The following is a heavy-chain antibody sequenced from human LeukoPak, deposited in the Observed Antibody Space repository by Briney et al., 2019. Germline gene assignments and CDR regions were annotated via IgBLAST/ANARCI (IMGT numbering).Heavy chain of an antibody. Sequence: SETLSLTCTVSGGSISSSSYYWGWIRQPPGKGLEWIGSIYYSGSTYYNPSLKSRVTISVDTSKNQFSLKLTSVTAADTAVYYCASIYYDILTGYGWFDPWGQGTLVTVSS. CDR3: ASIYYDILTGYGWFDP. V-gene: IGHV4-39*01. CDR1: GGSISSSSYY. D-gene: IGHD3-9*01. CDR2: IYYSGST. J-gene: IGHJ5*02.